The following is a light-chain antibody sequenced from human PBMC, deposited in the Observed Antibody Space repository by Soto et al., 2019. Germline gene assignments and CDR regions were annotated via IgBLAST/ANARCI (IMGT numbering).Light chain of an antibody. V-gene: IGKV4-1*01. J-gene: IGKJ3*01. CDR3: QQYYSTPFT. Sequence: DIVMTQSPDSLAVSLGERATINCKSSQSVLYNSNNKNYLAWYQQKPGQPPKLLIYWASTREFGVPDRFSGSESGTDFTLTIGSLQAEDVAVYYCQQYYSTPFTFGPGTKVDIK. CDR2: WAS. CDR1: QSVLYNSNNKNY.